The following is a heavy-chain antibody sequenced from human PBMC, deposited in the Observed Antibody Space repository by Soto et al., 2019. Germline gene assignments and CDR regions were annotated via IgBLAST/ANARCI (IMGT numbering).Heavy chain of an antibody. CDR2: ILRIESHK. J-gene: IGHJ4*02. D-gene: IGHD3-16*01. CDR3: ATGLKDASIRPSFDY. V-gene: IGHV3-11*01. CDR1: GFNFSDYY. Sequence: QVQLVESGGTSVRPGGSLRLSCSGSGFNFSDYYLNWIRQTPGKGLEWVSSILRIESHKYYTASVMGRFSISRDNAKNSLSLQVNNLRVEDTGIYFCATGLKDASIRPSFDYWGPGTPVTVSS.